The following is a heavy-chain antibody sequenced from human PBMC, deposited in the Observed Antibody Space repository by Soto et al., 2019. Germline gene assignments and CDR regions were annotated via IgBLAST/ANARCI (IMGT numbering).Heavy chain of an antibody. D-gene: IGHD6-19*01. CDR3: ARELSTAVAVTPTYYFDY. Sequence: GASVKVSCKASGGTFSSYAISWVRQAPGQGLEWMGGIIPIFGTANYAQKFQGRVAITADKSTSTAYMELSSLRSEDTAVYYCARELSTAVAVTPTYYFDYWGQGTLVTV. J-gene: IGHJ4*02. CDR1: GGTFSSYA. V-gene: IGHV1-69*06. CDR2: IIPIFGTA.